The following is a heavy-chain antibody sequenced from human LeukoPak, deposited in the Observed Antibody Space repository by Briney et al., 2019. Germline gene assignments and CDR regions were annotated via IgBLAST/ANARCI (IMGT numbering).Heavy chain of an antibody. CDR1: GCTFSSYA. V-gene: IGHV3-23*01. CDR2: ISGSGVGT. Sequence: SGGSLRLSCAASGCTFSSYAMSWVRQAPGKGLEWVSAISGSGVGTYYADSVKGRFTISRDNSWNTLYLQMSSLRAEDTAVYYCAKDQVISGSEASDIWGQGTMVTVSS. J-gene: IGHJ3*02. CDR3: AKDQVISGSEASDI.